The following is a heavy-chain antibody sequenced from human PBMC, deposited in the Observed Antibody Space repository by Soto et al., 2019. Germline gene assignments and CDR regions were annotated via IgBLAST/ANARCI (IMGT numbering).Heavy chain of an antibody. CDR2: VSNEGSVT. J-gene: IGHJ4*02. Sequence: VQLVESGGGVVQPGGSLRLSCAASGFTFSTYGLHWVRQAPGKGLEWVAGVSNEGSVTSYADSVKGRFTISRDNFKNSVSLQMTSLHAEDTAVYFCTKEGGLLDTSVSYRFDFWGQGIRVTVSS. V-gene: IGHV3-30*18. D-gene: IGHD1-26*01. CDR1: GFTFSTYG. CDR3: TKEGGLLDTSVSYRFDF.